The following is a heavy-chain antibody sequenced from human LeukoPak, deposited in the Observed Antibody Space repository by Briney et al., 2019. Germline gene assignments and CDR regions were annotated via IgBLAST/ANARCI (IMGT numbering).Heavy chain of an antibody. CDR3: ARRPMIQTSNNWFDP. CDR2: INHSGST. D-gene: IGHD3-22*01. CDR1: GGSFSGYY. Sequence: KASETLSLTCAVYGGSFSGYYWSWIRQPPGKGLEWIGEINHSGSTNYNPSLKSRVTISVDTSKNQFSLKLSSVTAADTAVYYCARRPMIQTSNNWFDPWGQGTLVTVSS. V-gene: IGHV4-34*01. J-gene: IGHJ5*02.